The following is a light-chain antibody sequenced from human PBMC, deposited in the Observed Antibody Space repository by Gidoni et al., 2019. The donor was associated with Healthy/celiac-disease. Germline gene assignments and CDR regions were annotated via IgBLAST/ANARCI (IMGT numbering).Light chain of an antibody. CDR1: SSDVGGYNY. J-gene: IGLJ3*02. CDR2: DVS. Sequence: QAALTQPRAVSGSPGQSVTISCTGTSSDVGGYNYVSWYQQHPGKAPQLMIYDVSKRPSGVPDRFSGSQSGNTASLPLSGLLAADVADFYCCSYAGSYTWVFGGGTKLTVL. V-gene: IGLV2-11*01. CDR3: CSYAGSYTWV.